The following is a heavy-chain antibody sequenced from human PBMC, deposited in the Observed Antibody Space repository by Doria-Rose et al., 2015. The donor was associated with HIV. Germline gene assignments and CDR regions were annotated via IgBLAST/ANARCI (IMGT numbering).Heavy chain of an antibody. Sequence: PSETLSLTCSVSGASVSSRGYYWNWIRQVPGKGLESLGYTYYTGTSDYSPSLRSRLNMAVVTSKNQFSLKLSFVTVADTAVYYCARMGSYRELDYWGQGALVIVSA. CDR2: TYYTGTS. J-gene: IGHJ4*02. D-gene: IGHD3-3*01. CDR1: GASVSSRGYY. CDR3: ARMGSYRELDY. V-gene: IGHV4-31*03.